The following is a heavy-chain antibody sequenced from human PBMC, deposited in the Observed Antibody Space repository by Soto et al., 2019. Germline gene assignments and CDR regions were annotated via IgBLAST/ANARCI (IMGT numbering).Heavy chain of an antibody. CDR1: GFTFSSYA. CDR3: AKDLAGTVTTFGWFDP. J-gene: IGHJ5*02. D-gene: IGHD4-17*01. Sequence: EVQLLESGGGLVQPGGSLRLSCAASGFTFSSYAMSWVRQAPGKGLEWVSAISGSGGSTYYADSVKGRFTISRDNSKNTLYLQMNGLRAEATAVYYCAKDLAGTVTTFGWFDPWGQGTLVTVSS. V-gene: IGHV3-23*01. CDR2: ISGSGGST.